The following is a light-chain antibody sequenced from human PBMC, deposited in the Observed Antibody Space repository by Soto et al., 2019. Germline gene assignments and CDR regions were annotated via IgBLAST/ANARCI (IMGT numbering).Light chain of an antibody. J-gene: IGKJ4*01. CDR3: QQYDNWPLT. V-gene: IGKV3-15*01. Sequence: EKVMTQSPATLSFSPGERATLSCRASQSVRSSYLAWYQQKPGQAPRLLIYGASTRATGIPARFSGSGSGTEFTLTISSLQSEDCAVYDGQQYDNWPLTFGGGTKVDIK. CDR2: GAS. CDR1: QSVRSSY.